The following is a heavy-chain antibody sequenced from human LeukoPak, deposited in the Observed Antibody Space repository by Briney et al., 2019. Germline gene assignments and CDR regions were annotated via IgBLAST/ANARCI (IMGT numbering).Heavy chain of an antibody. CDR2: ISGSGYTT. CDR3: AKDMSSDWYRGPDY. V-gene: IGHV3-23*01. CDR1: GFTFSSYA. D-gene: IGHD6-25*01. J-gene: IGHJ4*02. Sequence: PGGSLRLSCAASGFTFSSYAMNWVRQAPGRGLEWVSSISGSGYTTHYADSVQGRFTISRDNSNNTLYLQMNSLRVEDTAVYYCAKDMSSDWYRGPDYWGQGTLVTVSS.